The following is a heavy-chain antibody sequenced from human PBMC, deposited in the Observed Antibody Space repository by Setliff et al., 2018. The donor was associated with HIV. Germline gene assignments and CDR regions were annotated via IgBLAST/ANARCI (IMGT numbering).Heavy chain of an antibody. CDR3: ARVVTLVRGGRGDI. V-gene: IGHV1-69*13. J-gene: IGHJ3*02. CDR1: GGTFSSYV. Sequence: ASVKVSCKASGGTFSSYVISWVRQAPGQGIEWMGGIIPIFGTANYAQQFQGRVTITADESTITAYMELSSLRSEDTAVYYCARVVTLVRGGRGDIWGQGTMVT. CDR2: IIPIFGTA. D-gene: IGHD3-10*01.